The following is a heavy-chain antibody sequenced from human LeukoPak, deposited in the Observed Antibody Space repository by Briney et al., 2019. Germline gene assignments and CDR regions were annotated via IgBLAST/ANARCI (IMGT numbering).Heavy chain of an antibody. CDR1: GDSVSSNSTP. D-gene: IGHD4-11*01. Sequence: SQTLSLTCVISGDSVSSNSTPWNWNSQSPSRGLKWLVRTYYKSKWYNDYAVSVKSRITITPDTSKKQSTLHLNSVTPEDTAVYYCARGMRAHSNFPYFDYWGQGSRVTVSS. J-gene: IGHJ4*02. CDR2: TYYKSKWYN. CDR3: ARGMRAHSNFPYFDY. V-gene: IGHV6-1*01.